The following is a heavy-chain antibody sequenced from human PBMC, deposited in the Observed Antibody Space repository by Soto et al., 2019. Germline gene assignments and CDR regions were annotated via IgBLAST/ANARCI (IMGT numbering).Heavy chain of an antibody. CDR2: IWYDGSDK. V-gene: IGHV3-33*06. J-gene: IGHJ4*02. CDR3: ANDDSRHGSTWGYFDH. D-gene: IGHD6-13*01. Sequence: QVQLVESGGGVVQPGRSLRLSCAASGFTFNNNAMHWARQAPGKGLEWVAVIWYDGSDKYYTDSVKGRFTISRDNSKNTLYLQMNSLRAEDTAVYYCANDDSRHGSTWGYFDHWGQGTLVTVSS. CDR1: GFTFNNNA.